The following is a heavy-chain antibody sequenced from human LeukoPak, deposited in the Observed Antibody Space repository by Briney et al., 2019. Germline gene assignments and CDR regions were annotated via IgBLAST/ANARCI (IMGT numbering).Heavy chain of an antibody. CDR2: IYPGDSDT. D-gene: IGHD3-22*01. CDR1: GYSFTSYW. Sequence: GESLQISCKGSGYSFTSYWIGWVRQLPGKGLEWMGVIYPGDSDTRYSPSFQGQVTISADKSISTAYLQWSSLKASDTAMYYCARRTNYYNSSGEDEGMKNWFDPWGQGTLVTVSS. V-gene: IGHV5-51*01. J-gene: IGHJ5*02. CDR3: ARRTNYYNSSGEDEGMKNWFDP.